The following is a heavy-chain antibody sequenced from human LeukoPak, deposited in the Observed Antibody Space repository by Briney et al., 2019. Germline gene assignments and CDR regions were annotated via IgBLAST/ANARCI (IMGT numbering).Heavy chain of an antibody. J-gene: IGHJ2*01. Sequence: SETLSLTCSVSGGSITTYHWSWIRQPPGKGLEWIGYIYNSGSADYKPSLKSRLTISVDTSKNHFSLKLNSVTAADTAVYYCARAPVTGHWYFDLWGRGTLVTVSS. CDR1: GGSITTYH. CDR3: ARAPVTGHWYFDL. CDR2: IYNSGSA. V-gene: IGHV4-59*01. D-gene: IGHD6-19*01.